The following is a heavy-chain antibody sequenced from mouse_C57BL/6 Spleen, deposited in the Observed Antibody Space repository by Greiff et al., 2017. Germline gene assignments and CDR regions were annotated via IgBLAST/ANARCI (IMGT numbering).Heavy chain of an antibody. CDR2: IWGHGST. Sequence: VMLVESGPGLVAPSQCLSISCTASGFSLTSYGVSWVRQTPGKGLEWLGVIWGHGSTNFYSPLISRLNTSTDNSKSQVFLKLNSLQTADTATYYCTAAGLDYGGQGTTLTVSS. CDR3: TAAGLDY. CDR1: GFSLTSYG. V-gene: IGHV2-3*01. J-gene: IGHJ2*01. D-gene: IGHD6-1*01.